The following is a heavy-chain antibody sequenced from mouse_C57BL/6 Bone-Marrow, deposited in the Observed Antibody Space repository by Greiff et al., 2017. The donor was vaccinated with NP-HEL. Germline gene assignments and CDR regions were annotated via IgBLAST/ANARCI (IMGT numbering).Heavy chain of an antibody. CDR3: ARLDDYDPYYFDY. V-gene: IGHV1-81*01. Sequence: QVQLQQSGAELARPGASVKLSCKASGYTFTSYGISWVKQRTGQGLEWIGEIYPRSGNAYYNAKIKGKATLTADKSSSTAYMVIRSLTAEDYAVYCCARLDDYDPYYFDYWGQGTTLTVSS. J-gene: IGHJ2*01. CDR2: IYPRSGNA. D-gene: IGHD2-4*01. CDR1: GYTFTSYG.